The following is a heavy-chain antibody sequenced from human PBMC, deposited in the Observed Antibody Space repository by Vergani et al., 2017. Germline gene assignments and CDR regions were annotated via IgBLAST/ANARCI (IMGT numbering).Heavy chain of an antibody. CDR3: ARATMVRGVKDFDY. D-gene: IGHD3-10*01. J-gene: IGHJ4*02. CDR1: GGSISSYY. CDR2: IYYSGST. Sequence: QVQLQESGPGLVKPSETLSLTCTVSGGSISSYYWSWIRQPPGKGLEWIGDIYYSGSTNYNPSLKSRVTISVDTSKNQFSLKLITVTAADTAVYYCARATMVRGVKDFDYWGQGTLVTVSS. V-gene: IGHV4-59*01.